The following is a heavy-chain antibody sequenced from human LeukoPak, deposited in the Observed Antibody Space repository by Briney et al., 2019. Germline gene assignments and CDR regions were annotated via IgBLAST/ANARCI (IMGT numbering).Heavy chain of an antibody. V-gene: IGHV1-8*02. CDR3: ARELDGCLY. CDR2: MNPNSGNT. J-gene: IGHJ4*02. CDR1: GGTFSSYA. Sequence: ASVKVSCKASGGTFSSYAINWVRQATGQGLEWMGWMNPNSGNTGYAQKFQGRVTMTRNTSISTAYMELSSLRSEDTAVYYCARELDGCLYWGQGTLVTVSS. D-gene: IGHD5-24*01.